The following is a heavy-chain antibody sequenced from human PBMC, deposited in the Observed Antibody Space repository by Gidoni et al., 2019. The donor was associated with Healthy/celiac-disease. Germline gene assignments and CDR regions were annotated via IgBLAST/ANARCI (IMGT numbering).Heavy chain of an antibody. D-gene: IGHD2-2*01. J-gene: IGHJ6*02. Sequence: QVQLQQWGAGLLKPSETLSLTCAVYGGSFSGYYWSWIRQPPGKGLEWIGEINHSGSTNYNPSLKSRVTISVDTSKNQFSLKLSSVTAADTAVYYCARWGAPAQYYYYYGMDVWGQGTTVTVSS. CDR2: INHSGST. CDR3: ARWGAPAQYYYYYGMDV. CDR1: GGSFSGYY. V-gene: IGHV4-34*01.